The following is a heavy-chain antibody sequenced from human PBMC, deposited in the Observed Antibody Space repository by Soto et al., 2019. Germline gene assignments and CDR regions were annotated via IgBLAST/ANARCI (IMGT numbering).Heavy chain of an antibody. Sequence: PWETLSLTCTVSGGSISSSSYYWGLIRQPPGKGLEWIGSIYYSGSTYYNPSLKSRVTISVDTSKNQFSLKLSSVTAADTAVYYCARRLPAAPYYYYYMDVWGKGTTVTVSS. J-gene: IGHJ6*03. D-gene: IGHD2-15*01. CDR1: GGSISSSSYY. V-gene: IGHV4-39*01. CDR3: ARRLPAAPYYYYYMDV. CDR2: IYYSGST.